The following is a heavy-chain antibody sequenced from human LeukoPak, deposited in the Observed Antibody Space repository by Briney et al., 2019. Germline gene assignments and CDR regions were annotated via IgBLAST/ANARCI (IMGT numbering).Heavy chain of an antibody. D-gene: IGHD5-24*01. CDR1: GFPFSSYW. CDR3: TRVGYIDEGIDY. V-gene: IGHV3-7*04. J-gene: IGHJ4*02. Sequence: GGSLRLSCVASGFPFSSYWMTWVRQAPGKGLGWVANIKQDGSKKSYVDSVKGRFTIPRDNAKNSLYLQMNSLRAEDTAIYYCTRVGYIDEGIDYWGQGTLVTVSS. CDR2: IKQDGSKK.